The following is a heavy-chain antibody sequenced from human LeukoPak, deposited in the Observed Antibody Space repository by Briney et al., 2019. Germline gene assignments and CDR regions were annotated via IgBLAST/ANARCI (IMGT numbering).Heavy chain of an antibody. CDR3: ARDGANYAFDI. J-gene: IGHJ3*02. D-gene: IGHD4/OR15-4a*01. Sequence: ASVKVSCKASGYTFTRHFIHWVRQAPGQGLEWMGIINPGGGYTRFAQKFQGRVTMSTDTSTSTVYMELSSLRSEDTAVYYCARDGANYAFDIWGQGTMVTVFS. CDR1: GYTFTRHF. CDR2: INPGGGYT. V-gene: IGHV1-46*01.